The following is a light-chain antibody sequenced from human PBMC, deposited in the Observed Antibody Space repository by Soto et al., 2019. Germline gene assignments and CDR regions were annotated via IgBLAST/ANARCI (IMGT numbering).Light chain of an antibody. CDR3: QQYGSSPPYT. J-gene: IGKJ2*01. CDR1: QRVSSNY. Sequence: EIVLTQSPGTLSLYPGERATLSCRASQRVSSNYLAWYQQKPGQAPRLLIYGASSRATGIPDRFSGSGSGTDFTLTISRLEPEDFAVYYCQQYGSSPPYTFGQGTKLEIK. V-gene: IGKV3-20*01. CDR2: GAS.